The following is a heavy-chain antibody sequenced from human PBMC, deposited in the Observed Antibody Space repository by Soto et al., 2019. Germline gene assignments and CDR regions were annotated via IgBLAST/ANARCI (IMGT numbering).Heavy chain of an antibody. CDR1: GFTFSSYG. J-gene: IGHJ3*02. CDR3: ARGESITMVRGASGAFDI. Sequence: GGSLRLSCAASGFTFSSYGMHWVRQAPGKGLEWVAVIWYDGSNKYYADSVKGRFTISRDNSKNTLYLQMNSLRAEDTAVYYCARGESITMVRGASGAFDIWGQGTMVTVSS. CDR2: IWYDGSNK. V-gene: IGHV3-33*01. D-gene: IGHD3-10*01.